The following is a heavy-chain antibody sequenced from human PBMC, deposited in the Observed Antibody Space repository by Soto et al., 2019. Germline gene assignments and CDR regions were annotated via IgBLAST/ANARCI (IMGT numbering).Heavy chain of an antibody. CDR1: GYTFTSYG. D-gene: IGHD3-22*01. Sequence: SVKISCKASGYTFTSYGISWVRQAPGQGLEWMGWISAYNGNTNYAQKLQGRVTMTTDTSTSTAYIELRSLRSDDTAVYYCARGFNEGSGYYYVWFDYWGQGTLVTAPQ. CDR2: ISAYNGNT. J-gene: IGHJ4*02. CDR3: ARGFNEGSGYYYVWFDY. V-gene: IGHV1-18*04.